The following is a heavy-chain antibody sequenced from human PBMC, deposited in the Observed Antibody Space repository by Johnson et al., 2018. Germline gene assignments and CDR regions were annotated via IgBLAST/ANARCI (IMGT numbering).Heavy chain of an antibody. CDR2: ISYDGSYK. J-gene: IGHJ6*02. D-gene: IGHD1-1*01. CDR3: AKEVGTYYYYYGMDV. V-gene: IGHV3-30*18. CDR1: GFTFSSYG. Sequence: VQLVETGGGVVQPGRSLRLSCAASGFTFSSYGMHWVRQAPGKGLEWVAVISYDGSYKYYADSVKGRFTISRDNSKNALYLQMNSLRAEDTAVFYCAKEVGTYYYYYGMDVWGQGTTVTVSS.